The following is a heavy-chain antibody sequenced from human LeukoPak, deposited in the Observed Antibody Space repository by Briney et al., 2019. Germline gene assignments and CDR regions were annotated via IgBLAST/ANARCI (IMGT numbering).Heavy chain of an antibody. CDR2: ISGDGGST. D-gene: IGHD6-13*01. CDR1: GFTFDDYA. V-gene: IGHV3-43*02. CDR3: AKDIGSSWYVAFDI. J-gene: IGHJ3*02. Sequence: PGGSLRLSCAASGFTFDDYAMQWVRQAPGKGLEWVSLISGDGGSTYYADSVKGRFTISRDNSKNSLYLQMNSLRTEDTALYYCAKDIGSSWYVAFDIWGQGTMVTVSS.